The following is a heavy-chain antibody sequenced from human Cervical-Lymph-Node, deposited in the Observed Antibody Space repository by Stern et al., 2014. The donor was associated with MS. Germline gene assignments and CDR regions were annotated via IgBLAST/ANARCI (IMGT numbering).Heavy chain of an antibody. Sequence: QVTLKESGPALVKPTQTLTLTCTFSGFSLSTSGMCVSRIRQPPGKALEWLALIAWDDDKYYTPSLKTNITISQDTLHIQVVLTMTNMVPVDTATYYCARTRVGGGDCLDYWGQGTLVTVSS. CDR3: ARTRVGGGDCLDY. D-gene: IGHD3-16*01. CDR2: IAWDDDK. V-gene: IGHV2-70*01. CDR1: GFSLSTSGMC. J-gene: IGHJ4*02.